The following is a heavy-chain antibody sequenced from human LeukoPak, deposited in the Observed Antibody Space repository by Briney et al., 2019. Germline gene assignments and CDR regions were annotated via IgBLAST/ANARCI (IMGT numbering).Heavy chain of an antibody. CDR1: GASITTTLYY. Sequence: PSETLSLTCTVSGASITTTLYYWVWARQSPGKGLEWIGSIYYSGSTYYNPSLKSRVTISVDTSKNQFSLKLSSVTAADTAVYYCARLHALGVRPDYYFDYWGQGTLVTVSS. V-gene: IGHV4-39*01. CDR3: ARLHALGVRPDYYFDY. J-gene: IGHJ4*02. D-gene: IGHD1-14*01. CDR2: IYYSGST.